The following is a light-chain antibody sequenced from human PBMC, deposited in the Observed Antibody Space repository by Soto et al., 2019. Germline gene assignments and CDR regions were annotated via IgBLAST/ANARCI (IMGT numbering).Light chain of an antibody. J-gene: IGLJ1*01. CDR1: RSTIGSNY. Sequence: QSVLTQPPSASGTPGQRVSISCSGSRSTIGSNYVFWYQQLPGAAPKLLINTNNQRPSGVPARFSCSKSGTSASLAISGLRYEDEADYFCATWDDILSGYVFGTATKLTVL. CDR2: TNN. CDR3: ATWDDILSGYV. V-gene: IGLV1-47*02.